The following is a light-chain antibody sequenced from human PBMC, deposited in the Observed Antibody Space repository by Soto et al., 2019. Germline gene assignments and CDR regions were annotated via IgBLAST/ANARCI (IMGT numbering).Light chain of an antibody. CDR2: DVT. J-gene: IGLJ1*01. CDR3: SSYTTSSSYV. Sequence: QSALTQPAPVSGSPGQSIPLSCTGTSSEVGGYKYVSWYQQHPGKAPKLLIYDVTNRPSGVSDRFSGSKSGNTASLTISGLQSEDEADYYCSSYTTSSSYVFGTGTKVTVL. CDR1: SSEVGGYKY. V-gene: IGLV2-14*01.